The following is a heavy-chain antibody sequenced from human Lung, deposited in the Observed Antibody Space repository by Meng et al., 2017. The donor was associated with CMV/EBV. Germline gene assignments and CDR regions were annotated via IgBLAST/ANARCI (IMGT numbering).Heavy chain of an antibody. Sequence: VSGGSVSSGNYYWSWIRQSPGKGLEWIGYIYYSGTTNYNPSLKSRVTIAVDTSKNQFSLKLSSVTAADTAVYYCARDLAKNWNYFDYWGQGTLVTSPQ. CDR3: ARDLAKNWNYFDY. D-gene: IGHD3-3*01. J-gene: IGHJ4*02. V-gene: IGHV4-61*01. CDR1: GGSVSSGNYY. CDR2: IYYSGTT.